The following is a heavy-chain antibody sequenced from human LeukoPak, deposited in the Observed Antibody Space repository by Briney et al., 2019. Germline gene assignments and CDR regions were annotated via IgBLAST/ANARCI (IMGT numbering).Heavy chain of an antibody. CDR2: IRYDGSNK. D-gene: IGHD3-22*01. J-gene: IGHJ6*03. V-gene: IGHV3-30*02. Sequence: GGSLILSCAASGFTFSSYGMHWVRQAPGKGLEWVAFIRYDGSNKYYADSVKGRFTISRDNSKNTLYLQMNSLRAEDTAVYYCAKEKPSYYDSSPYYYYYYMDVWGKGTTVTISS. CDR3: AKEKPSYYDSSPYYYYYYMDV. CDR1: GFTFSSYG.